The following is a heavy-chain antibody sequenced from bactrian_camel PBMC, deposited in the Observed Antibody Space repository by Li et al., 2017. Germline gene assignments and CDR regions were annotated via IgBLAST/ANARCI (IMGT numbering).Heavy chain of an antibody. J-gene: IGHJ4*01. CDR2: VRFDGTT. Sequence: HVQLVESGGGSARPGESLRLSCTASGVTDDQACMAWFRQAPGIEREGVAVVRFDGTTRYRNSVKGRFTISRDKNKAVYLQMDSLKPEDTAMYYCATSESGRWDQMRVSDFPVWGQGTQVTVS. V-gene: IGHV3S61*01. CDR1: GVTDDQAC. CDR3: ATSESGRWDQMRVSDFPV. D-gene: IGHD4*01.